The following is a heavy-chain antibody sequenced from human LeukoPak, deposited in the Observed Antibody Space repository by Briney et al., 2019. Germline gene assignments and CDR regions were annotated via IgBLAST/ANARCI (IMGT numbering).Heavy chain of an antibody. Sequence: GGSLRLSCAASGFTFSSYAMSWVRQAPGKGLEWVSDISGSGGSTYYPDSVKGRFTISRDNSKNTLCLQMDTLGAEDTAVYYCAKVRETSGFYRYFDYWGRGTLVSVSS. CDR1: GFTFSSYA. CDR2: ISGSGGST. D-gene: IGHD3-22*01. V-gene: IGHV3-23*01. J-gene: IGHJ4*02. CDR3: AKVRETSGFYRYFDY.